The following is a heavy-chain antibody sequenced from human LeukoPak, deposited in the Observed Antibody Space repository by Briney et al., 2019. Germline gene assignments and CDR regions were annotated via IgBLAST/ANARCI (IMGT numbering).Heavy chain of an antibody. CDR3: ARRGRGFFSWFDP. CDR2: IKQDGSEK. CDR1: GFTFSTYW. Sequence: GGSLRLSCAASGFTFSTYWMSWVRQAPGKGLEWVANIKQDGSEKYYVDSVKGRFTISRDNAKNSLYLQTNSLRPEGTAVYYCARRGRGFFSWFDPWGQGTLVTVSS. V-gene: IGHV3-7*01. D-gene: IGHD6-25*01. J-gene: IGHJ5*01.